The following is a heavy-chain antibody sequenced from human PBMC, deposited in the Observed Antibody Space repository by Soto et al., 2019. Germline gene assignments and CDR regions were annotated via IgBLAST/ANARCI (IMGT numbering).Heavy chain of an antibody. CDR1: GLTFGNYA. CDR2: ISGDSGRT. V-gene: IGHV3-23*01. CDR3: AVTPNCGRDCSAASYWYFDI. D-gene: IGHD2-21*02. Sequence: EVQLLESGGGLVQPGGSVRLSCAASGLTFGNYAMSWVRQAPGKGLEWVSAISGDSGRTYYADSVKGPFTISRDNSKNTLYLHMNTLRAEDTAVYYCAVTPNCGRDCSAASYWYFDIWGRGTLVTVSS. J-gene: IGHJ2*01.